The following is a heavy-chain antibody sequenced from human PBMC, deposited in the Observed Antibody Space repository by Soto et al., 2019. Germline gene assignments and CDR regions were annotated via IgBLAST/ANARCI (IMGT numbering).Heavy chain of an antibody. CDR2: IYYSGST. CDR3: ARLWYYYDSSGYYQGYFDY. CDR1: GGSISSYY. J-gene: IGHJ4*02. V-gene: IGHV4-59*01. D-gene: IGHD3-22*01. Sequence: SETLSLTCTVSGGSISSYYWSWIRQPPGKGLEWIGYIYYSGSTNYNPSLKGRVTISVDTSKNQFSLKLSSVTAADTAVYYCARLWYYYDSSGYYQGYFDYWGQGTLVTVSS.